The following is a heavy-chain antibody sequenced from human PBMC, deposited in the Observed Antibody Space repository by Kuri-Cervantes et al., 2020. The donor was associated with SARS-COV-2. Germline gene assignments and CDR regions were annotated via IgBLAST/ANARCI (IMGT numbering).Heavy chain of an antibody. V-gene: IGHV3-30*18. CDR2: ISYDGSTK. CDR1: GFTFISTA. J-gene: IGHJ6*01. Sequence: GGSLRLSCAASGFTFISTAMHWVRQAPGKGLEWVAVISYDGSTKYYADSVKGRFTISGDNSKDTLSLQMNSLRAEDTALYYCVKDRQGLGYSGMDVWGPGATVTVSS. D-gene: IGHD2-21*01. CDR3: VKDRQGLGYSGMDV.